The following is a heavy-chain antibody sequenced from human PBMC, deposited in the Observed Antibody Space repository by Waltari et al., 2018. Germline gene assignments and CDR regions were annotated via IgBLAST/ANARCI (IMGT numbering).Heavy chain of an antibody. CDR1: GGSISSYY. J-gene: IGHJ6*03. D-gene: IGHD3-3*01. CDR2: IYYSEST. V-gene: IGHV4-59*01. Sequence: QVQLQESGPGLVKPSETLSLTCTVSGGSISSYYWSWIRQPPGKGLEWIGYIYYSESTNYNPSLKSRVTISVDTSKNQFSLKLSSVTAADTAVYYCARGFLGRNMDVWGKGTTVTVSS. CDR3: ARGFLGRNMDV.